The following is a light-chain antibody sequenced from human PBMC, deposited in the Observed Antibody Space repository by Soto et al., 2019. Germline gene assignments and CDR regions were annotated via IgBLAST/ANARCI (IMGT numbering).Light chain of an antibody. CDR1: QDVSRY. Sequence: GDRVPITCRASQDVSRYLAWYQQKAGKAPKLLIYGASTLQSGVPSRFSGFGSGTEFTLTISSLQPEDFATYHCQQLQRTPFTFGPGTTVDV. CDR3: QQLQRTPFT. V-gene: IGKV1-9*01. J-gene: IGKJ3*01. CDR2: GAS.